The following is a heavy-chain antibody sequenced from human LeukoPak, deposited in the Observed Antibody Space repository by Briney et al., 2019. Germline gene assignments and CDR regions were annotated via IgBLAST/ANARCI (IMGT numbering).Heavy chain of an antibody. CDR1: GGTFSGYD. Sequence: SVKVSCKASGGTFSGYDISWVRQAPGQGLEWMGGIIPIFGTANYAQKFQGRVKITTAESTSTAYMELSSLRSEDTAVYYCARDRPDYYDSSGYYRHDAFDIWGQGTMVTVPS. CDR2: IIPIFGTA. D-gene: IGHD3-22*01. V-gene: IGHV1-69*05. J-gene: IGHJ3*02. CDR3: ARDRPDYYDSSGYYRHDAFDI.